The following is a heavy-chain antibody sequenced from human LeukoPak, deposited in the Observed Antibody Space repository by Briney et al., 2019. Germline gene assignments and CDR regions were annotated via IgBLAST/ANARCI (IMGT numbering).Heavy chain of an antibody. J-gene: IGHJ5*02. CDR3: ARDPGLGRGFDP. CDR2: ISAYNGNT. Sequence: ASVTVSCTASGYTFTSYGISWVRQAPGQGLEWMGWISAYNGNTNYAQKLQGRVTMTTDTSTSTVYMELRSLRSDDTAVYYCARDPGLGRGFDPWGQGTLVTVSS. D-gene: IGHD3-10*01. CDR1: GYTFTSYG. V-gene: IGHV1-18*01.